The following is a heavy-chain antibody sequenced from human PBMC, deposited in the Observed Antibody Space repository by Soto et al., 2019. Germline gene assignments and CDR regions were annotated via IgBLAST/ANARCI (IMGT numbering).Heavy chain of an antibody. CDR1: GDSVSSNSAG. CDR2: TYYRSKWYY. V-gene: IGHV6-1*01. J-gene: IGHJ4*01. D-gene: IGHD1-26*01. CDR3: ARGEQYSGRIFDY. Sequence: SQTLSLTCAITGDSVSSNSAGWSWVRQSPSRGLEWLGRTYYRSKWYYEYAVSVRGRITINPDTSKNQYSLRLNSVTPEDTAVDFCARGEQYSGRIFDYWGQETLVTISS.